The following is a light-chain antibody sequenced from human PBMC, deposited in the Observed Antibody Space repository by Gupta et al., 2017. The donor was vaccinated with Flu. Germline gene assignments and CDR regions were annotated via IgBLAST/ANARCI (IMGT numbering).Light chain of an antibody. CDR3: ETWDGNTWV. CDR1: SGHNNYI. Sequence: QPVVPPPSSASASLGSSVKLTCTLSSGHNNYIIAWHQQQPGKAPRDLMKVEGSGSYNKGSGVHDRFSGSRSGADRYLTISNLQAEDEADYYCETWDGNTWVFGGGTKLTVL. J-gene: IGLJ3*02. V-gene: IGLV4-60*03. CDR2: VEGSGSY.